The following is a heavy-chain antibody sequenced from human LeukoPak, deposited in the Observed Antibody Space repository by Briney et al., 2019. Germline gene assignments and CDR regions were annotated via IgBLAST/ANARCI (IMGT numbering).Heavy chain of an antibody. D-gene: IGHD1-1*01. CDR3: SRGVN. V-gene: IGHV3-7*04. J-gene: IGHJ4*02. CDR2: IKPDGSET. Sequence: GGSLRLSCAASGFTFSDYWMSWVRQAPGKGLQWVANIKPDGSETYYVDSVKGRFTISRDDAKNSMYLQMSSLRAEDTAVYYCSRGVNGGQGTLVTVSS. CDR1: GFTFSDYW.